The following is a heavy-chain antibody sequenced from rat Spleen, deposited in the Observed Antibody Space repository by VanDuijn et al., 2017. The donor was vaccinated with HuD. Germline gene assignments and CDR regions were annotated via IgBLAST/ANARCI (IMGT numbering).Heavy chain of an antibody. D-gene: IGHD1-6*01. V-gene: IGHV5S13*01. Sequence: EVQLVASGGGLVQPGRSMRLSCAALGFTFSNYGMAWVRQIPTKGLEWVASISTGGGNTYYRDSVKGRFIISRDNAKNTLYLQMDSLRSEDTATYYCTTDRDFMYTTDYYSNCFAFWGQGTLVTVSS. J-gene: IGHJ3*01. CDR3: TTDRDFMYTTDYYSNCFAF. CDR2: ISTGGGNT. CDR1: GFTFSNYG.